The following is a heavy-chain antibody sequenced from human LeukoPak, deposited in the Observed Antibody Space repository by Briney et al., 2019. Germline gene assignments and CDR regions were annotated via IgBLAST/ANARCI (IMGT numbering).Heavy chain of an antibody. J-gene: IGHJ6*02. D-gene: IGHD3-3*01. V-gene: IGHV4-4*07. CDR1: GGSISSYY. CDR3: ARDYYDFWSGSLYYYYGMDV. CDR2: IYTSGST. Sequence: PSETLSLTCTVSGGSISSYYWSWIRQPAGKGLEWIGRIYTSGSTNYNPSLKSRVTMPVDTSKNQFSLKLSSVTAADTAVYYCARDYYDFWSGSLYYYYGMDVWGQGTTVTVSS.